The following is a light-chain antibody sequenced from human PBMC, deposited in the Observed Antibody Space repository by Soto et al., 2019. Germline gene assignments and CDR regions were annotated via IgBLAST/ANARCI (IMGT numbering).Light chain of an antibody. CDR1: QSISSW. Sequence: DIQMTQSPSTLSASVGDRVTITCRASQSISSWLAWYQQKPGKAPKLLIYKASNLESGVPSRFSGIGSGTEFTLTISSLQPDDVATYYCQQYNSYWTFGQGTKVEVK. CDR3: QQYNSYWT. V-gene: IGKV1-5*03. CDR2: KAS. J-gene: IGKJ1*01.